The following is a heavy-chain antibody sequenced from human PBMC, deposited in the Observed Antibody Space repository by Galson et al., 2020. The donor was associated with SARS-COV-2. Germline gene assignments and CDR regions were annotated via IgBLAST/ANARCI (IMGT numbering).Heavy chain of an antibody. CDR3: ARDWGQYSSGWYGGADY. CDR2: ISYDGSEK. J-gene: IGHJ4*02. V-gene: IGHV3-30*03. Sequence: GGSLRLSCTVSGFTFSAYGMHWVRQTPGKGLEWVAVISYDGSEKFFADSVKGRFTVIRDNSKNMLYLEMNSLKTEDTAFYYWARDWGQYSSGWYGGADYWGQGTLVIVSS. D-gene: IGHD6-19*01. CDR1: GFTFSAYG.